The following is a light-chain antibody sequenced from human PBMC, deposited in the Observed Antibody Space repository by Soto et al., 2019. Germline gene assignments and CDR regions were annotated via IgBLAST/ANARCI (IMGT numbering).Light chain of an antibody. CDR2: DNN. V-gene: IGLV1-40*01. Sequence: QSVLTQPPSVSGAPGQRVTISCTGGSSNIGVGYDVHWYQHLPGTAPKLLIYDNNNRPSGVPDRFSGSKSGTSASLAITGLQAEDEADYYCQSFDSNLSGPVFGGGTKLTVL. CDR3: QSFDSNLSGPV. CDR1: SSNIGVGYD. J-gene: IGLJ2*01.